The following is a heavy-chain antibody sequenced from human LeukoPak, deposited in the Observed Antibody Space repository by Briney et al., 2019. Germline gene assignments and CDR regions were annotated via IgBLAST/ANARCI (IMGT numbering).Heavy chain of an antibody. V-gene: IGHV4-59*08. D-gene: IGHD6-13*01. CDR3: ARPRIPASFDAFDI. CDR2: IYYSGTT. CDR1: GGSISSHY. J-gene: IGHJ3*02. Sequence: SETLSLTCIVSGGSISSHYWSWIRQPPGKGLEFIGNIYYSGTTIYNPSLKSRVTMSVDTSKNQFSLKLSSVTAADTAVYYCARPRIPASFDAFDIWGQGTMVTVSS.